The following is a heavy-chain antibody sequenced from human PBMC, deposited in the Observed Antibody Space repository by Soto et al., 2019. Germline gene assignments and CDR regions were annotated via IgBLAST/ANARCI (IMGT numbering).Heavy chain of an antibody. D-gene: IGHD3-10*01. Sequence: GGSLRLACAASGFTVSSNYMSWVRQAPGKGLEWVSVIYSGGSTYYADSVKGRFTISRDNSKNTLYLQMNSLRAEDTAVYYCARDPFSLLWFGESPYLDYDMDVWRKGATVTVCS. CDR1: GFTVSSNY. CDR3: ARDPFSLLWFGESPYLDYDMDV. J-gene: IGHJ6*03. V-gene: IGHV3-66*01. CDR2: IYSGGST.